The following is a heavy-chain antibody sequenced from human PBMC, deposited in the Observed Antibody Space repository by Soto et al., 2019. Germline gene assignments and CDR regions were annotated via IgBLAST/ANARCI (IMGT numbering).Heavy chain of an antibody. D-gene: IGHD2-21*02. CDR3: ARRRYCGADCYKNYYFGMDV. Sequence: QAQLVQSGAEVKKPGSSXRLSCSTSGGSFSSYTLNWVRQAPGQGLEWLGRIIPVLTITDYAQKFRGRLTITAGKSSNTAYMELTSLRSDDTAVYYCARRRYCGADCYKNYYFGMDVWGQGTTVTVSS. CDR2: IIPVLTIT. V-gene: IGHV1-69*02. J-gene: IGHJ6*02. CDR1: GGSFSSYT.